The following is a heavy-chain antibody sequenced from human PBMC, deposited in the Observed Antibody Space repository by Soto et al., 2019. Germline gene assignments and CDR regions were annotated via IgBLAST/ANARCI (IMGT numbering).Heavy chain of an antibody. CDR2: ISYDGSDK. J-gene: IGHJ6*02. CDR1: GFTFSNYA. D-gene: IGHD5-18*01. CDR3: VRDTGPNGYNYYYFGMDV. V-gene: IGHV3-30-3*01. Sequence: PGGSLRLSCAASGFTFSNYAMHWVRQAPGKGLEWVAVISYDGSDKYNANSVKGRFTISRDNSKNTLYLQMNSLRAEDTAVYYRVRDTGPNGYNYYYFGMDVWGQGTTVTVSS.